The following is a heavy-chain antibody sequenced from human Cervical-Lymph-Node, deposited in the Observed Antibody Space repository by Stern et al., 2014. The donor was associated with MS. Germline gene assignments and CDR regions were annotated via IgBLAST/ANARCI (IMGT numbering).Heavy chain of an antibody. V-gene: IGHV4-30-4*01. CDR1: GDSINSGDFH. CDR3: ARMKTGLRENRGFDF. J-gene: IGHJ4*02. D-gene: IGHD4-17*01. CDR2: IYYSGRN. Sequence: QVQLQESGPGLVKPSETLSLTCTVSGDSINSGDFHWSWVRQSPGKGLEWIGYIYYSGRNYNNPSLKSRVTMSIDTSTNQFSLNLTSVTAADTPLYYCARMKTGLRENRGFDFWGQGTQVTVSS.